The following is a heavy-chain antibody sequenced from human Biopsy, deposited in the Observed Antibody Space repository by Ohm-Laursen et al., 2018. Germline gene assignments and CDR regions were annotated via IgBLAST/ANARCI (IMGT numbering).Heavy chain of an antibody. Sequence: ASVKVSCNASGYTFAGYYLHWVRQAPGHGLEWMGWINPNSGNANYAQSFQGRLTVTRDTSISTAYMEPTSLTFDDTAIYYCARVPAYPSIDGYYGLDLWGQGTTVIVSS. J-gene: IGHJ6*02. CDR3: ARVPAYPSIDGYYGLDL. D-gene: IGHD3-9*01. CDR2: INPNSGNA. CDR1: GYTFAGYY. V-gene: IGHV1-2*02.